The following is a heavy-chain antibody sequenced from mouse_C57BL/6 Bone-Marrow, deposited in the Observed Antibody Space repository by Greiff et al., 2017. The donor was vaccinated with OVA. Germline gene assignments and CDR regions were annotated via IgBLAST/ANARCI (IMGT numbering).Heavy chain of an antibody. D-gene: IGHD1-1*01. Sequence: QVQLQQSGAELVKPGASVKLSCKASGYTFTSYWMHWVKQRPGQGLEWIGMIHPNSGSTNYNEKFKSKATLTVDKSSSTAYMQLSSLTSEDSAVYYCGPITTVVATDYWGQGTTLTVSS. J-gene: IGHJ2*01. CDR1: GYTFTSYW. V-gene: IGHV1-64*01. CDR3: GPITTVVATDY. CDR2: IHPNSGST.